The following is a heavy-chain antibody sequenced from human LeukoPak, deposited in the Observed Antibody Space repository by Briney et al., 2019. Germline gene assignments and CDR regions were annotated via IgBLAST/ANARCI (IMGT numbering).Heavy chain of an antibody. CDR2: IRSKAYGGTT. CDR3: ARDFSSNWYGTTDY. D-gene: IGHD6-13*01. J-gene: IGHJ4*02. CDR1: RFTFSSYA. V-gene: IGHV3-49*03. Sequence: GGSLRLSCAASRFTFSSYAMSWFRQAPGKGLEWVGFIRSKAYGGTTEYAASVSGRFTVSRDDSKSIAYLQMNSLKTDDTAVYYCARDFSSNWYGTTDYWGQGTLVTVSS.